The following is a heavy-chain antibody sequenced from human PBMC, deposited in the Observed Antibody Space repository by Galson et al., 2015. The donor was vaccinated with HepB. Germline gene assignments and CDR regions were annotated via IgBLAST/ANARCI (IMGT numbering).Heavy chain of an antibody. D-gene: IGHD3-22*01. CDR1: GFTFSSYA. V-gene: IGHV3-23*01. CDR3: VNPWAIYYDSSGYHDAFDI. CDR2: ISGSGGST. Sequence: SLRLSCAASGFTFSSYAMSWVRQAPGKGLEWVSAISGSGGSTYYADSVKGRFTISRDNSKNTLYLQMNSLRAEDTAVYYCVNPWAIYYDSSGYHDAFDIWGQGTMVTVSS. J-gene: IGHJ3*02.